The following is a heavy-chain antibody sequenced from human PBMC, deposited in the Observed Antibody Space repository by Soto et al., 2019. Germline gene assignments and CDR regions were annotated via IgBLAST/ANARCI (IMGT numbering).Heavy chain of an antibody. CDR3: ARPLAIFGVVTFYGMDV. D-gene: IGHD3-3*01. CDR1: GFTFSSYA. Sequence: PGGSLRLSCAASGFTFSSYAMHWARQAPGKGLEWVAVISYDGSNKYYADSVKGRFTISRDNSKNTLYLQMNSLRAEDTAVYYCARPLAIFGVVTFYGMDVWGQGTTVTVSS. CDR2: ISYDGSNK. J-gene: IGHJ6*02. V-gene: IGHV3-30-3*01.